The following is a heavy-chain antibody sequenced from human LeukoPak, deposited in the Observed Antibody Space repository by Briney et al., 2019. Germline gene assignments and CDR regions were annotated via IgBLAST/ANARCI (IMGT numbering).Heavy chain of an antibody. CDR2: INPNSGGT. CDR3: ARATKLVGVFDY. D-gene: IGHD1-26*01. Sequence: GASVKVSCKASGYTFTGYYMHWVRQAPGQGLEWMGRINPNSGGTNYAQKFQGRVTMTRDTSISTAYMDLSRLRSDDTAVYYCARATKLVGVFDYWGQGTLVTVSS. V-gene: IGHV1-2*06. J-gene: IGHJ4*02. CDR1: GYTFTGYY.